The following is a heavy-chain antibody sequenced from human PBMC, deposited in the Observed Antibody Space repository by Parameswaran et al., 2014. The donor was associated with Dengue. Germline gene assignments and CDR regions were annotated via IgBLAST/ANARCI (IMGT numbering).Heavy chain of an antibody. D-gene: IGHD4-17*01. V-gene: IGHV1-69*01. CDR3: ARRGGGYGDSNYYYYYMDV. CDR2: IIPIFGTA. J-gene: IGHJ6*03. Sequence: SWVRQAPGQRLEWMGGIIPIFGTANYAQKFQGRVTITADESTSTAYMELSSLRSEDTAVYYCARRGGGYGDSNYYYYYMDVWGKGTTVTSP.